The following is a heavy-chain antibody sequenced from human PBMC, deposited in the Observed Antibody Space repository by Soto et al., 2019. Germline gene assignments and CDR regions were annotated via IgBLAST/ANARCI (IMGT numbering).Heavy chain of an antibody. CDR3: ARQITGTNSTHYYYYGMDV. D-gene: IGHD1-7*01. J-gene: IGHJ6*02. CDR1: GFTFSSYA. CDR2: ISYDGSNK. V-gene: IGHV3-30-3*01. Sequence: LRLSCAASGFTFSSYAMHWVRQAPGKGLEWVAVISYDGSNKYYADSVKGRFTISRDNSKNTLYLQMNSLRAEDTAVYYCARQITGTNSTHYYYYGMDVWGQGTTVTVSS.